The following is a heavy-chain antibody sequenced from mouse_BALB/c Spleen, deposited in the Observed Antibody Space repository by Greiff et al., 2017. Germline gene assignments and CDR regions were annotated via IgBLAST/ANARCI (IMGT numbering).Heavy chain of an antibody. CDR1: GYTFTSYW. D-gene: IGHD4-1*01. Sequence: LQQPGSELVRPGASVKLSCKASGYTFTSYWMHWVKQRPGQGLEWIGNIYPGSGSTNYDEKFKSKATLTVDTSSSTAYMQLSSLTSEDSAVYYCTRSRPNWDTDYWGQGTTLTVSS. CDR3: TRSRPNWDTDY. CDR2: IYPGSGST. V-gene: IGHV1S22*01. J-gene: IGHJ2*01.